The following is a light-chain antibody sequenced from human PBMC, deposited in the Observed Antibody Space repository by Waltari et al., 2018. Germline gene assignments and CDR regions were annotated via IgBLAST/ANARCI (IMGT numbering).Light chain of an antibody. J-gene: IGLJ3*02. CDR3: QVWDTNTML. CDR2: RDN. Sequence: SYDLTQPLSVSVALGQTARITCGGDNIGTKNVHWYQQKPGQAPVLVIYRDNHRPSGIPERFSGSNSGNTATLTISGAQAGDEADYYCQVWDTNTMLFGGGAKLTVV. V-gene: IGLV3-9*01. CDR1: NIGTKN.